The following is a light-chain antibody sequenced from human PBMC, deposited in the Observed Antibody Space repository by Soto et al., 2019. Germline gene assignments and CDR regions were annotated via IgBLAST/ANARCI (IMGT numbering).Light chain of an antibody. CDR3: QQYDKWPYT. CDR2: GAF. V-gene: IGKV3D-7*01. CDR1: QFITSNY. J-gene: IGKJ2*01. Sequence: EILMTQSPATLSLSPGERATLSCRASQFITSNYLSWYQQKPGQAPRLLIYGAFIRAPGFSVRFRGTGSGSEFTLTISSLQSEDGALYYCQQYDKWPYTFGQGTNLEIK.